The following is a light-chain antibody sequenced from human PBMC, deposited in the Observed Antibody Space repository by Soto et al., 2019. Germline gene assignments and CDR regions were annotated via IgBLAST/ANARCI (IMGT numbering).Light chain of an antibody. CDR2: EGS. CDR3: CSYAGSSTSSYG. CDR1: SSDVGSYNL. V-gene: IGLV2-23*01. J-gene: IGLJ1*01. Sequence: QSALTQPASVSGSPGQSITISCTGTSSDVGSYNLVSWYQQHPGKAPKLMIYEGSKRPSGVSNRFSGSKSGNTASLTISGLQAEDEADYYCCSYAGSSTSSYGFGTGTKVTVL.